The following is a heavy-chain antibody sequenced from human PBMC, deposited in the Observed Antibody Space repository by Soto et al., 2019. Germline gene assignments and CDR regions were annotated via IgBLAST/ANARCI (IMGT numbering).Heavy chain of an antibody. CDR1: GGTLSSYT. CDR2: IIPILGIA. Sequence: SVKVSCKASGGTLSSYTISWVRQAPGQGLEWMGRIIPILGIANYAQKFQGRVTITADKSTSTAYMELSSLRSEDTAVYYCARGPYGSGSYNTYYHYMDVWAKGTTVTVSS. J-gene: IGHJ6*03. V-gene: IGHV1-69*02. CDR3: ARGPYGSGSYNTYYHYMDV. D-gene: IGHD3-10*01.